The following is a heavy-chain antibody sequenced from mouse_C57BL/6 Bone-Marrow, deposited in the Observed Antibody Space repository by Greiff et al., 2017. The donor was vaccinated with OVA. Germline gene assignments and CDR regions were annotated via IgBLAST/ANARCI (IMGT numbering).Heavy chain of an antibody. D-gene: IGHD2-1*01. V-gene: IGHV14-4*01. CDR1: GFNIKDDY. Sequence: VQQQQSGAELVRPGASVKLSCTASGFNIKDDYMHWVKQRPEQGLEWIGWIDPENGDTEYASKFQGKATITADTSSNTAYLQLSSLTSEDTAVYYCTVYYGNSDYAMDYWGQGTSVTVSS. J-gene: IGHJ4*01. CDR3: TVYYGNSDYAMDY. CDR2: IDPENGDT.